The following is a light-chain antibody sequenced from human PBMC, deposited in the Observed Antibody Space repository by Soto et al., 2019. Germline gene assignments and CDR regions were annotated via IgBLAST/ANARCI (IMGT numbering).Light chain of an antibody. J-gene: IGKJ2*01. CDR3: RQYWSSHPYT. Sequence: EVVLTQSPGTLSLSPGERATLSCRASQSVSNNYLAWYQQKPGQSPKLLIFGSSDRATGIPERFSGSGSGTDFDLTVSSLDPENFAGDCCRQYWSSHPYTCAQGTNLDIK. CDR1: QSVSNNY. V-gene: IGKV3-20*01. CDR2: GSS.